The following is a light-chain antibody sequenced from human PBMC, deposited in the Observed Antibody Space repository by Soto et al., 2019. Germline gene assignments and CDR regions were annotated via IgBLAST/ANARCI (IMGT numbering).Light chain of an antibody. CDR1: SSDVGGYNY. CDR3: CSYAGSYTFPYV. V-gene: IGLV2-11*01. CDR2: DVS. J-gene: IGLJ1*01. Sequence: QSVLTQPRSVSGSPGQSVTISCTGASSDVGGYNYVSWYQQHPGKAPKLMIYDVSKRPSEVPDRFSGSKSGNTASLTISGLQAEDEADYYCCSYAGSYTFPYVFGTGTKVTVL.